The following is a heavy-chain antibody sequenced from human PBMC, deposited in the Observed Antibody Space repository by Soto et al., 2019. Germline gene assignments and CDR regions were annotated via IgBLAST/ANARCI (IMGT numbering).Heavy chain of an antibody. Sequence: SETLSLTCTVSGGSISSYYWSWIRQPPGKGLEWIGYIYYSGSTNYIPSLKSRVTISVDTSKNQFSLKLSSVTAADTAVYFCARAGYSSSWYSGGNNWFDPWGQGTLVTVSS. J-gene: IGHJ5*02. CDR2: IYYSGST. D-gene: IGHD6-13*01. V-gene: IGHV4-59*01. CDR3: ARAGYSSSWYSGGNNWFDP. CDR1: GGSISSYY.